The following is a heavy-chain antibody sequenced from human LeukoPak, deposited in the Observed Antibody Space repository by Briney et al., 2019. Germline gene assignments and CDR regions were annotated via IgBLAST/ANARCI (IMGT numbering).Heavy chain of an antibody. CDR3: ARWAFEVVVPAAQGYYFDY. CDR2: IYHSGST. Sequence: SETLSLTCTVSGGSISSGGYYWSWIRQPPGKGLEWIGYIYHSGSTYYNPSLKSRVTISVDRSKNQFSLKLSSVTAADTAVYYCARWAFEVVVPAAQGYYFDYWGQGTLVTVSS. V-gene: IGHV4-30-2*01. CDR1: GGSISSGGYY. J-gene: IGHJ4*02. D-gene: IGHD2-2*01.